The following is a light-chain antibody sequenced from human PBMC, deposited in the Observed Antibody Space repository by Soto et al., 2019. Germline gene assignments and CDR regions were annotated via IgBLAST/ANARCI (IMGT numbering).Light chain of an antibody. CDR1: QNIKSW. CDR3: QQYNVYSWT. V-gene: IGKV1-5*01. Sequence: DVPMTQSPSTLSASVGDRVTITCRASQNIKSWLAWYQQKPGKAPKLLIYEASKLEKGVPARFDGSRSETEFTLTISSLQPDDFATYYCQQYNVYSWTFGQGTKVEIK. J-gene: IGKJ1*01. CDR2: EAS.